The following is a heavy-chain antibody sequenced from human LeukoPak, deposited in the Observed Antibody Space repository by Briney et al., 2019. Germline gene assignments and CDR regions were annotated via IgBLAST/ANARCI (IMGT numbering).Heavy chain of an antibody. D-gene: IGHD2-15*01. V-gene: IGHV4-39*01. Sequence: SETLSLTCTVSGGSISSSSYYWGWIRQPPGKGLEWIGSIYYSGSTYYNPSLKSRVTISVDTSKNQFSLKLSSVTAADTAVYYCASYDVVVVAATLYGMDVWGQGTTVTVSS. CDR3: ASYDVVVVAATLYGMDV. CDR1: GGSISSSSYY. CDR2: IYYSGST. J-gene: IGHJ6*02.